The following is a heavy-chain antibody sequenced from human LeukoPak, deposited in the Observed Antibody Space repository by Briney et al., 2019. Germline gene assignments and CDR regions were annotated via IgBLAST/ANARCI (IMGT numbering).Heavy chain of an antibody. CDR1: GYTFTNYG. CDR3: ARVPPSAHQMLSSDY. J-gene: IGHJ4*02. CDR2: ISANNGET. Sequence: ASVIVSCKSSGYTFTNYGISWVRQAPGQGLEWMAGISANNGETRYAQNLQGRVTMTTDTYTSTAYMELRSLRSDDTAVYYCARVPPSAHQMLSSDYWGQGTQVSVSS. D-gene: IGHD2-2*01. V-gene: IGHV1-18*04.